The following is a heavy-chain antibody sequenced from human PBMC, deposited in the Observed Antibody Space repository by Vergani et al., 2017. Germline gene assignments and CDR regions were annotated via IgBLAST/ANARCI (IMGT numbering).Heavy chain of an antibody. J-gene: IGHJ4*02. CDR3: ARIRGSGWYWEDY. V-gene: IGHV4-59*01. D-gene: IGHD6-19*01. CDR2: IYYSGST. Sequence: QVQLQESGPGLVKPSETLSLTCTVSGGSISSYYWSWIRQPPGKGLEWIGYIYYSGSTNYNPSLKSRVTISVDTSKNQFSLKLSSVTAADTAVYYCARIRGSGWYWEDYWGQGTLVTVSS. CDR1: GGSISSYY.